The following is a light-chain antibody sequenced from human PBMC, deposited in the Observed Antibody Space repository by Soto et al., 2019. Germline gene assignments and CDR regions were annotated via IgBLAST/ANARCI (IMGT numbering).Light chain of an antibody. CDR3: QQSYSTLP. CDR2: AAS. V-gene: IGKV1-39*01. J-gene: IGKJ4*01. CDR1: QNIGTF. Sequence: DIQMTQSPSSLSASVGDRVTITCRASQNIGTFLNWYQKKPGKAPKLLIYAASSLQSGVPSTFRGRGSGTDFTLTISILQPEDFATYYCQQSYSTLPFGGGTKVEIK.